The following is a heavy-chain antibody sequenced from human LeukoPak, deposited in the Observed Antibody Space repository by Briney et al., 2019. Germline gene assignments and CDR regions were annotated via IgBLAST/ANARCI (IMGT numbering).Heavy chain of an antibody. CDR1: GGSINNGNFF. Sequence: PSQTLSLTXTVSGGSINNGNFFRTWIRQPAGKGLEWIGRVHTSGSTNYNPSLKSRLTISLDTSKNQLSLKLSSVTAADTAVYYCARGSRIDNLAFWGQGTLVSASS. CDR3: ARGSRIDNLAF. CDR2: VHTSGST. J-gene: IGHJ4*02. D-gene: IGHD1-20*01. V-gene: IGHV4-61*02.